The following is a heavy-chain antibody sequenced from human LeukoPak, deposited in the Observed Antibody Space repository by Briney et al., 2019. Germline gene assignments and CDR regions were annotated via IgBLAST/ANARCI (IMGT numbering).Heavy chain of an antibody. J-gene: IGHJ6*03. CDR1: GCSISSYY. V-gene: IGHV4-59*01. CDR2: IYYSGSP. Sequence: PSETLSLTCAVSGCSISSYYWSWVRQPPGKELEWIGYIYYSGSPNYNPSLKSRVTISTDRSKNQFSLNLSSVTAADTAVYYCARHEYTSAWTTDRDYYYYMDVWGKGTTVTISS. D-gene: IGHD6-6*01. CDR3: ARHEYTSAWTTDRDYYYYMDV.